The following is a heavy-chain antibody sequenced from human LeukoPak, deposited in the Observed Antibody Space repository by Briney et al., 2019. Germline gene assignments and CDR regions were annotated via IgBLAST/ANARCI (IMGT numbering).Heavy chain of an antibody. V-gene: IGHV4-59*01. CDR1: GGSISTYY. CDR2: SFYSGST. J-gene: IGHJ4*02. D-gene: IGHD6-19*01. CDR3: ARVGSGSFDY. Sequence: SETLSLTCTVSGGSISTYYWSWIRQSPGKGLEWIGYSFYSGSTYCNPSLKTRVTISVGTSKNEFSLRLTSVTAADTAVYYCARVGSGSFDYWGQGTLVTVSS.